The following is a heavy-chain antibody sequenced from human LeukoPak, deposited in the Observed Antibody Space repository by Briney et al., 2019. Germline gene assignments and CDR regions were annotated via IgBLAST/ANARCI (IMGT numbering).Heavy chain of an antibody. Sequence: SETLSLTCTVSGGSISSSSYYWGWIRQPPGKGLEWIGSIYYSGSTYYNPSLKSRVTISVDTSKNQFSLKLSSVTAADTAVYYCARWAVTPYFADYWGQGTLVTVPS. CDR1: GGSISSSSYY. V-gene: IGHV4-39*07. CDR2: IYYSGST. D-gene: IGHD4-23*01. CDR3: ARWAVTPYFADY. J-gene: IGHJ4*02.